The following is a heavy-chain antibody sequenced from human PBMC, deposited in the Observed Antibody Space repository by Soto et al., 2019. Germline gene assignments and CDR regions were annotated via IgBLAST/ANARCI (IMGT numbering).Heavy chain of an antibody. CDR3: AKVWEWLSYYYYGMDV. CDR1: GFTFSSYG. J-gene: IGHJ6*02. V-gene: IGHV3-30*18. Sequence: PGGSLRLSCAASGFTFSSYGMHWVRQAPGKGLEWVAVISYDGSNKYYADSVKGRFTISRDNSKNTLYLQMSSLRAEDTAVYYCAKVWEWLSYYYYGMDVWGQGTTVTVSS. D-gene: IGHD3-3*01. CDR2: ISYDGSNK.